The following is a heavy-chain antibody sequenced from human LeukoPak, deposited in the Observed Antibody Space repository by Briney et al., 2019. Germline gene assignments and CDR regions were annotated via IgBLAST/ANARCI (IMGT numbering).Heavy chain of an antibody. Sequence: NTSETLSLTCAVYGGSFSGYYWSCIRQPPGKVLEWIGEINHSGSTNYNPSLKSRVAISVDTSKNPFSLKLSSVTAADTAVYYCARGEGASHKRFDHWGQGTLVTVSS. CDR2: INHSGST. V-gene: IGHV4-34*01. CDR1: GGSFSGYY. J-gene: IGHJ5*02. CDR3: ARGEGASHKRFDH.